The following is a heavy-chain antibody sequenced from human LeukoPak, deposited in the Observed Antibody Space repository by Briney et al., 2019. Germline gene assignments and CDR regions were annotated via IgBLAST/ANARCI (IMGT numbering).Heavy chain of an antibody. J-gene: IGHJ5*02. CDR2: IYHSGST. D-gene: IGHD2-15*01. CDR3: ARGGYCSGGSCYWFDP. Sequence: SETLSLTCAVSGVSISSRNWWSWVRQPPGKGLEWIGEIYHSGSTNYNPSLKSRVTISVDRSKNQFSLKLSSVTAADTAVYYCARGGYCSGGSCYWFDPWGQGTLVTVSS. CDR1: GVSISSRNW. V-gene: IGHV4-4*02.